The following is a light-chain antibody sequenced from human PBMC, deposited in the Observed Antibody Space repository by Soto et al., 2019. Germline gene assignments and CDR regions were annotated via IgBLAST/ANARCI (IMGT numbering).Light chain of an antibody. V-gene: IGLV2-8*01. CDR1: SSDVGGYNY. CDR2: EVN. Sequence: QSALTQPPSASGSPGQSVTISCTGTSSDVGGYNYVSWYQQYPGKVPKLMVYEVNKRPSGVPDRFSGSKSGNTASLTVSGLQADDEADYYCTSYEGGNNVFGTGTKLTVL. J-gene: IGLJ1*01. CDR3: TSYEGGNNV.